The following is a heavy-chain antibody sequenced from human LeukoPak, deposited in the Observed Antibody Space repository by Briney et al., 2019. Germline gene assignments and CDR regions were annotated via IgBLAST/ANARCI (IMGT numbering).Heavy chain of an antibody. V-gene: IGHV4-31*03. Sequence: SETLSLTCTVSGGSICSGGYYWSWIRQHPGKGLEWIGYIYYSGSTYYNPSLKSRVTISVDTSKNQFPLKLSSVTAADTAVYYCARDRPYYYGMDVWGQGTTITVSS. CDR1: GGSICSGGYY. J-gene: IGHJ6*02. CDR2: IYYSGST. CDR3: ARDRPYYYGMDV.